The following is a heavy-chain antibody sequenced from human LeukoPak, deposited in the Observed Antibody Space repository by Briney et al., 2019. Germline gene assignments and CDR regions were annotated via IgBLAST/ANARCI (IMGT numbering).Heavy chain of an antibody. CDR2: ISYDGSNK. CDR1: GFTFSSYG. Sequence: GGSLRLSCAASGFTFSSYGMHWVRQAPGKGLEWVAVISYDGSNKYYADSVKGRFTISRDNSKSTLYLQMNSLRAEDTAVYYCAKVYLDGDWVVDYWGQGTLVTVSS. D-gene: IGHD4-17*01. CDR3: AKVYLDGDWVVDY. J-gene: IGHJ4*02. V-gene: IGHV3-30*18.